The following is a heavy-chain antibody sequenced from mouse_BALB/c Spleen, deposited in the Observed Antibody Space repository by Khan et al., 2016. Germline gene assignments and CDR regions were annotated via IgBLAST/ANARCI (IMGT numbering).Heavy chain of an antibody. J-gene: IGHJ2*01. CDR3: ARLEDI. D-gene: IGHD1-3*01. CDR2: IWAGGST. V-gene: IGHV2-9*02. CDR1: GLSLTSYG. Sequence: QVQLKESGPGLVAPSQSLSITRTVSGLSLTSYGVHWVRQPPGKGLEWLGVIWAGGSTNYNSALISRLSISKDNSKSEIVLKMSSLQTDATAMYYCARLEDIWGQGTTLTVSS.